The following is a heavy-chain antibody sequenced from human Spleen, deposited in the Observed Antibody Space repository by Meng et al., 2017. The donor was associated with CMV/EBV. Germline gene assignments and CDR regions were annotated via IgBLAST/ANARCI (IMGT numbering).Heavy chain of an antibody. D-gene: IGHD3-10*01. Sequence: GSLRLSCTVSGGSISSSTYYWGWIRQPPGKGLEWIGSIYFLGSSYYNPSLKSRVTISVDTSKNQFSLKLSSVTAADTAVYYCARDPRVNGMDVWGQGTTVTSP. CDR3: ARDPRVNGMDV. J-gene: IGHJ6*02. CDR2: IYFLGSS. CDR1: GGSISSSTYY. V-gene: IGHV4-39*07.